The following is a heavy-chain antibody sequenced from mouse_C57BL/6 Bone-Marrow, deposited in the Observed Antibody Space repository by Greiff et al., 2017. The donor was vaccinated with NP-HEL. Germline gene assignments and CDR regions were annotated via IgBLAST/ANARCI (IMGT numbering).Heavy chain of an antibody. J-gene: IGHJ1*03. CDR2: ISNGGGST. V-gene: IGHV5-12*01. CDR3: ATITTVVAEDWYFDV. D-gene: IGHD1-1*01. Sequence: EVKLVESGGGLVQPGGSLKLSCAASGFTFSDYYMYWVRQTPEKRLEWVAYISNGGGSTYYPDTVKGRFTISRDNAKNTLYLQMSRLKSEDTAMYYCATITTVVAEDWYFDVWGTGTTVTVSS. CDR1: GFTFSDYY.